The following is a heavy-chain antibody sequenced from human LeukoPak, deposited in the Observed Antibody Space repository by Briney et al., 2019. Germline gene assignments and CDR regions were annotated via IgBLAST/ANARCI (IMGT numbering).Heavy chain of an antibody. CDR2: IWYDGSNK. D-gene: IGHD5-12*01. J-gene: IGHJ4*02. Sequence: HAGGSLRLSCAASGFTFSSYGMHWVRQAPGKGLEWVAVIWYDGSNKYYADSVKGRFTISRDNSKNTLYLQMNSLRAEDTAVYYCARDKSPNNSGYELDYWGQGTLVTVSS. CDR3: ARDKSPNNSGYELDY. V-gene: IGHV3-33*01. CDR1: GFTFSSYG.